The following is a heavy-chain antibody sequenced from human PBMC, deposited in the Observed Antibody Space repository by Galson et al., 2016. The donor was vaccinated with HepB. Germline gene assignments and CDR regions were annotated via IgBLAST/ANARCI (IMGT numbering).Heavy chain of an antibody. CDR1: GFTFNTYA. J-gene: IGHJ3*01. Sequence: SLRLSCAASGFTFNTYAMSWVRQFPGKGLEWVSGISGSGVGKHYADSVKGRFTISRDNSKNTMYLQMNSLRVEDTAIYYCAKADSLPYFCYEGDVFDVWGQGTLVTVSS. CDR3: AKADSLPYFCYEGDVFDV. V-gene: IGHV3-23*01. CDR2: ISGSGVGK. D-gene: IGHD5-12*01.